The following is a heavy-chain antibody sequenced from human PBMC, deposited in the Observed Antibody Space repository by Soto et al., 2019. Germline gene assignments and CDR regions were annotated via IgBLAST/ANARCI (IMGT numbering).Heavy chain of an antibody. CDR3: ARPYYYGSGSYYKGWFDP. Sequence: ASVQVSCKASGYTFTSYGISWVRQAPGQGLEWMGWISAYNGNTNYAQKLQGRVTMTTDTSTSTAYMELRSLRSDDTAVYYCARPYYYGSGSYYKGWFDPWGQGTLVTVSS. D-gene: IGHD3-10*01. J-gene: IGHJ5*02. CDR2: ISAYNGNT. CDR1: GYTFTSYG. V-gene: IGHV1-18*01.